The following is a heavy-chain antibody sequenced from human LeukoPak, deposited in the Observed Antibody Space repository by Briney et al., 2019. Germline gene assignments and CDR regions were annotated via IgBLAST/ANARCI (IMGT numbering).Heavy chain of an antibody. Sequence: GGSLRLSCAASGFTFSSYAMSWVRQAPGKGLEGVSAISGSGGSTYYADSVKGRFTISRDNSKNTLYLQMNSLRPEDTAVYYCAKDRYCTSTRCYGDFDYWGQGTLVTVSS. J-gene: IGHJ4*02. V-gene: IGHV3-23*01. CDR1: GFTFSSYA. CDR2: ISGSGGST. D-gene: IGHD2-2*01. CDR3: AKDRYCTSTRCYGDFDY.